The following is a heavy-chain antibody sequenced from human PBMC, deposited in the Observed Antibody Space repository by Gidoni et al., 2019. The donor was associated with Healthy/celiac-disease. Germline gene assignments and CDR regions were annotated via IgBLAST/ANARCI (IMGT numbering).Heavy chain of an antibody. D-gene: IGHD6-19*01. Sequence: EVQLLESGGGLVQPGGSLRLSCAASGFTFSSYAMSWLRQAPGKGMEWVSAISSSGGSTYNADTVKGRLTISRDNSKNTLYLQMNSLRAEDTAVYYCAKTVRTVAEPTPIDYWGQGTLVTVSS. CDR3: AKTVRTVAEPTPIDY. V-gene: IGHV3-23*01. CDR2: ISSSGGST. J-gene: IGHJ4*02. CDR1: GFTFSSYA.